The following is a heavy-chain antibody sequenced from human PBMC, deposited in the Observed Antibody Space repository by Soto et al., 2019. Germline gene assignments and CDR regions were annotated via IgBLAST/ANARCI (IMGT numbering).Heavy chain of an antibody. CDR1: GGSISSYY. J-gene: IGHJ3*02. CDR3: AREGVLWFGELLRDAFDI. Sequence: SETLSLTCTVSGGSISSYYWSWIRQPPGKGLEWIGYIYYSGSTNYNPSLKSRVTISVDTSKNQFSLKLSSVTAADTAVYYCAREGVLWFGELLRDAFDIWGQGTMVTVSS. V-gene: IGHV4-59*01. D-gene: IGHD3-10*01. CDR2: IYYSGST.